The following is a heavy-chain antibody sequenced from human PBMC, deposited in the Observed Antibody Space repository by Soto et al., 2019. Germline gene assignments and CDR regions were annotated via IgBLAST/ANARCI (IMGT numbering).Heavy chain of an antibody. D-gene: IGHD2-15*01. CDR1: GFTFSSYA. CDR3: ATKDY. V-gene: IGHV3-30-3*01. Sequence: QVQLVESGGGVVQPGRSLRLSCAASGFTFSSYAMHWVRQAPGKGLEWVAVISYDGSNKYYADSVKGRFTISRDNSKNTLYLQMTSLRAEDTAVYYCATKDYWGQGTLVTVSS. J-gene: IGHJ4*02. CDR2: ISYDGSNK.